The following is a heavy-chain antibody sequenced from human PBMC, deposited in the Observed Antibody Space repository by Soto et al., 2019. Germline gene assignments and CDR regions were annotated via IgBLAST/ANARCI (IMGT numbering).Heavy chain of an antibody. V-gene: IGHV1-18*01. D-gene: IGHD3-16*01. Sequence: TFSSSSISWVRQAPGQGLECMGWISVYNGNTNYAQTLQGRVTMSTDTSTGTAYMELRSLRSDDTVVYYCARNASGGFDSWGQGTLVTVSS. CDR2: ISVYNGNT. CDR3: ARNASGGFDS. J-gene: IGHJ4*02. CDR1: TFSSSS.